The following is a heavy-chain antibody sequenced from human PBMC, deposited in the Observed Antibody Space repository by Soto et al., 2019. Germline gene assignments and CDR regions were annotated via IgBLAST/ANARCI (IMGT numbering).Heavy chain of an antibody. D-gene: IGHD3-3*01. CDR3: AKDRQGCGIFGARGDY. J-gene: IGHJ4*02. CDR2: ISWTGDNI. CDR1: GFTFDEYA. Sequence: EVQLMESWGGLVQPGRSLRLSCAASGFTFDEYAMHWVRQVPGKGLEWVSSISWTGDNIGYAHSVKGRFSISRDNARDSLCLQMNSLSAEDTAFYFCAKDRQGCGIFGARGDYWGQGTLVTVSS. V-gene: IGHV3-9*01.